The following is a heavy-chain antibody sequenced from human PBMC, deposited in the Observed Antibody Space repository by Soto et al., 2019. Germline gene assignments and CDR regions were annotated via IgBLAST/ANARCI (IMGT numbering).Heavy chain of an antibody. V-gene: IGHV1-18*01. CDR1: GYTFSNFG. J-gene: IGHJ4*02. Sequence: QVQLVQSGGEVKKPGASVKVSCKASGYTFSNFGISWVRQAPGQGLEWMGWISTDNGSTKYAQNLQGRVTMTTDTTTSTAYMELRSLRSDDTAVYYCTRDAKYYDIMNCYFVNDYWGQGTLVTVSS. D-gene: IGHD3-9*01. CDR2: ISTDNGST. CDR3: TRDAKYYDIMNCYFVNDY.